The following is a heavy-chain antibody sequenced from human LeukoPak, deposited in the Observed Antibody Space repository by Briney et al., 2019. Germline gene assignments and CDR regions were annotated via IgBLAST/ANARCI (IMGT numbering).Heavy chain of an antibody. CDR1: GYTFTSYY. D-gene: IGHD6-13*01. V-gene: IGHV1-46*01. CDR2: INPSGGST. J-gene: IGHJ3*02. Sequence: GASVKVSCKASGYTFTSYYMHWVRQAPGQGLEWMGIINPSGGSTSYAQKLQGRVTMTTDTSTSTAYMELRSLRSDDTAVYYCARTFDVAAAGPFDIWGQGTMVTVSS. CDR3: ARTFDVAAAGPFDI.